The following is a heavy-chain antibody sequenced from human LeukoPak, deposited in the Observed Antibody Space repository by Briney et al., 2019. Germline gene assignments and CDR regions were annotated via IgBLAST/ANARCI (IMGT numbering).Heavy chain of an antibody. J-gene: IGHJ4*02. CDR3: TRGSTLADDY. Sequence: SETLSLTCTVSGASISDHYWNWIRQPPGKGLEWIGYSRYSESSNYNPSLKGRATISVDTSKNQLTLTVNSVTAADTAVYYCTRGSTLADDYWGQGILVTVSP. D-gene: IGHD5/OR15-5a*01. V-gene: IGHV4-59*11. CDR2: SRYSESS. CDR1: GASISDHY.